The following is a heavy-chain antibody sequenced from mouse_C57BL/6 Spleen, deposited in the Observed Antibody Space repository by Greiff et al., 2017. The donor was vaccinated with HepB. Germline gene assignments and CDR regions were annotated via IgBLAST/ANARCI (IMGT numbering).Heavy chain of an antibody. CDR3: AREADYYGSSHYFDY. J-gene: IGHJ2*01. CDR1: GYSITSGYY. D-gene: IGHD1-1*01. V-gene: IGHV3-6*01. Sequence: EVKLVESGPGLVKPSQSLSLTCSVTGYSITSGYYWNWIRQFPGNKLEWMGYISYDGSNNYNPSLKNRISITRDTSKNQFFLKLNSVTTEDTATYYCAREADYYGSSHYFDYWGQGTTLTVSS. CDR2: ISYDGSN.